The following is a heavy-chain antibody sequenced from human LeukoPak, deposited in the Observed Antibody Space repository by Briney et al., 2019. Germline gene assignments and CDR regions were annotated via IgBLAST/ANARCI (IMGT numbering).Heavy chain of an antibody. V-gene: IGHV4-34*01. CDR1: GGSFSGYY. J-gene: IGHJ5*02. D-gene: IGHD3-3*01. CDR2: INHSGST. Sequence: SETLSLTCAVYGGSFSGYYWSWIRQPPGKGLEWIGEINHSGSTNYNPSLKSRVTISVDTSKNQFSLKLSSVTAADTAVYHCARGPVVSRITIFGVVKSSRFDPWGQGTLVTVSS. CDR3: ARGPVVSRITIFGVVKSSRFDP.